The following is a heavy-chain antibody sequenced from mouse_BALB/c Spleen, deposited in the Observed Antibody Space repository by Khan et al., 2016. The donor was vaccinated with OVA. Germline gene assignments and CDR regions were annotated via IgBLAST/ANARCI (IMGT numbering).Heavy chain of an antibody. CDR3: ARKDYYDYDPFPY. CDR1: GYSITSEYA. J-gene: IGHJ3*01. Sequence: EVQLQESGPGLVKPSLSLSLTCTVTGYSITSEYAWNWIRQFPGNKLEWMGYIDYSGNTRFNPSLKSRTSITRDTFKNQFFLQLNSVTAEDTATYYCARKDYYDYDPFPYWGQGTLVTVSA. CDR2: IDYSGNT. V-gene: IGHV3-2*02. D-gene: IGHD2-4*01.